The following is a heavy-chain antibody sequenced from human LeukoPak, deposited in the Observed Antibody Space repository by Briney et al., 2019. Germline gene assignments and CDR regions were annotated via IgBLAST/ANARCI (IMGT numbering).Heavy chain of an antibody. CDR2: IYHSGST. V-gene: IGHV4-4*02. Sequence: SETLSPTCAVSGGSISSSNWWSWVRQPLGKGLEWIGEIYHSGSTNYNPSLKSRVTISVDKSKNQFSLKLSSVTAADTAVYYCARTLAVDFWSGHGIDYWGQGTLVTVSS. CDR1: GGSISSSNW. J-gene: IGHJ4*02. CDR3: ARTLAVDFWSGHGIDY. D-gene: IGHD3-3*01.